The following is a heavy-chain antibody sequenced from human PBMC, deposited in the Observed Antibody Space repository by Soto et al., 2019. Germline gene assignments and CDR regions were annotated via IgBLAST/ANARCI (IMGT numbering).Heavy chain of an antibody. CDR1: GGSMSSYY. CDR2: IYYSGSA. D-gene: IGHD2-15*01. CDR3: GRCYGSRRDYLAV. Sequence: SETLSLTCTVSGGSMSSYYWSWIRQPPGKGLEWIGYIYYSGSANYNPSLKSRVTISVDTSKNQFSLKLSSVTAADTAVYYCGRCYGSRRDYLAVRAKGTSDPGSS. V-gene: IGHV4-59*01. J-gene: IGHJ6*03.